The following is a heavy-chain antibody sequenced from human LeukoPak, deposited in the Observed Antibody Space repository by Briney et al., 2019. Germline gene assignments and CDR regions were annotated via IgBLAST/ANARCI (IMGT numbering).Heavy chain of an antibody. D-gene: IGHD2-15*01. V-gene: IGHV1-2*02. CDR2: INPNSGGT. Sequence: ASVKVSCKASGYTFTGYYMHWVRQAPGQGLEWMGWINPNSGGTDYAQKFQGRVTMTRDTSISTAYMELKWLGSDDTAVYYCARGGYCRSGNCFVLAAEFDYWGQGALVAVCS. J-gene: IGHJ4*02. CDR1: GYTFTGYY. CDR3: ARGGYCRSGNCFVLAAEFDY.